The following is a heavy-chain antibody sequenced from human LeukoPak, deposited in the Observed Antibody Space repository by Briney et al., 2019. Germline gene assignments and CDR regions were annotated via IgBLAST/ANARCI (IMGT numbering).Heavy chain of an antibody. Sequence: PGGSLRLSCAASGFTFSRYAMSWVRQAPGKGLEWVSAISGSGGSTYYADSVKGRFTIARDNSKNTLYLQMNSLRAEDTAVYYCAKAGGYYDSSGYFYWGQGTLVTVSS. J-gene: IGHJ4*02. V-gene: IGHV3-23*01. CDR1: GFTFSRYA. CDR2: ISGSGGST. D-gene: IGHD3-22*01. CDR3: AKAGGYYDSSGYFY.